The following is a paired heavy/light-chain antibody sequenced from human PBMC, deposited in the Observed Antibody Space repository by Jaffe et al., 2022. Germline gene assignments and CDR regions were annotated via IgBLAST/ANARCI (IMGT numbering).Light chain of an antibody. Sequence: QSALTQPRSVSGSPGQSVTISCTGTSSDVGGYNYVSWYQQHPGKAPKLMIYDVSKRPSGVPDRFSGSKSGNTASLTISGLQAEDEADYYCCSYAGSYTLYVFGTGTKVTVL. J-gene: IGLJ1*01. CDR2: DVS. V-gene: IGLV2-11*01. CDR1: SSDVGGYNY. CDR3: CSYAGSYTLYV.
Heavy chain of an antibody. CDR1: GYSISSGYY. CDR2: IYHSGST. CDR3: ARPRKAVAGPLNAFDI. V-gene: IGHV4-38-2*01. D-gene: IGHD6-19*01. Sequence: QVQLQESGPGLVKPSETLSLTCAVSGYSISSGYYWGWIRQPPGKGLEWIGSIYHSGSTYYNPSLKSRVTISVDTSKNQFSLKLSSVTAADTAVYYCARPRKAVAGPLNAFDIWGQGTMVTVSS. J-gene: IGHJ3*02.